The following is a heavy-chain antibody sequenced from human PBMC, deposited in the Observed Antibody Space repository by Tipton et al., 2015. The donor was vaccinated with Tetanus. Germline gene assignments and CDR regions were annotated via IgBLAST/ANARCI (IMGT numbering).Heavy chain of an antibody. CDR2: IRTKTNSYAT. CDR1: GFTFSGSA. J-gene: IGHJ6*02. Sequence: SLRLSCAASGFTFSGSAMHWVRQASGKGLEWVGRIRTKTNSYATEYAASVKGRFSISRDDSKNTAYLQMNSLKIEDTAIYYCAKHHNEKDYYYYGMDVWGQGTTVTVSS. CDR3: AKHHNEKDYYYYGMDV. D-gene: IGHD5-24*01. V-gene: IGHV3-73*01.